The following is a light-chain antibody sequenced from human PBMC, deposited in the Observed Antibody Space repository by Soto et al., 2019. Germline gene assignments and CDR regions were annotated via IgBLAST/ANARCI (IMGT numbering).Light chain of an antibody. V-gene: IGKV3-20*01. CDR3: LQYGSSSYT. CDR1: QSVSSSY. CDR2: DAS. Sequence: EIVLTQSPGTLSLSPGERATLSCRASQSVSSSYLAWYQQKPGQAPRLLIYDASSRATGIPDRFSGSGSGTDFTLTISRLEPEEFAVYYCLQYGSSSYTFGQGTKLEIK. J-gene: IGKJ2*01.